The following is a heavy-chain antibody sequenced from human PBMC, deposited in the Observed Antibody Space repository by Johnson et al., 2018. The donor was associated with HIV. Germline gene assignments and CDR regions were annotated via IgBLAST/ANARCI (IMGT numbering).Heavy chain of an antibody. V-gene: IGHV3-30*04. Sequence: QVQLVESGGGVVQPGRSLRLSCAASGFTFSSYAMHWVRQAPGKGLEWVAVISYDGSNKYYADSVKGRFTISRDNSKNTLYLQMNSLRAEDTAVYYCARDPVIFRSGSYYGDRAFDIWGQGTMVTFSS. CDR3: ARDPVIFRSGSYYGDRAFDI. CDR2: ISYDGSNK. J-gene: IGHJ3*02. D-gene: IGHD1-26*01. CDR1: GFTFSSYA.